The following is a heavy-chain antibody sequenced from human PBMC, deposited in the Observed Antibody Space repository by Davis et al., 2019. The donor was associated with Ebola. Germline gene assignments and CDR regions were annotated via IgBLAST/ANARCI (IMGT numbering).Heavy chain of an antibody. J-gene: IGHJ6*04. Sequence: GESLKISCVASGFTFSDHYMDWVRQAPGKGLEWVGRVRKKANGFTTEYAASVKGRFTISRDDSKNSLYLQMNSLNTEDTAVYYCADIGAALGLAVWGRGTTVTVSS. V-gene: IGHV3-72*01. CDR2: VRKKANGFTT. D-gene: IGHD5-12*01. CDR1: GFTFSDHY. CDR3: ADIGAALGLAV.